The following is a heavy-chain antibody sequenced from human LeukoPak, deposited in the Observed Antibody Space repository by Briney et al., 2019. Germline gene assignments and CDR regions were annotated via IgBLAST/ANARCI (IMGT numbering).Heavy chain of an antibody. V-gene: IGHV3-30*02. CDR1: GFTFSSYG. J-gene: IGHJ4*02. CDR3: ANSVVGASSFDY. CDR2: MRYDGSNK. Sequence: GGSLRLSCAASGFTFSSYGMHWVRQAPGKGLEWVAFMRYDGSNKYYADSVKGRFTISRDNSKNTLYLQMNSLRAEDTAVYYCANSVVGASSFDYWGQGTLVTVSS. D-gene: IGHD2-15*01.